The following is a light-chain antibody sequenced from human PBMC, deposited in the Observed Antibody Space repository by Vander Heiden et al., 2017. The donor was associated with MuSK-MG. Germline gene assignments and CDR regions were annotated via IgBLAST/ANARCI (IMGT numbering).Light chain of an antibody. Sequence: EIVLTQSPGTLSLFPGERATLSCRASQSVGSSYLAWYQQKPGQAPRLLLYGSSSRATGIPDRFSGSGSGTDFTLTISRLEPEDFAVYFCQQDYDSPETFGQGTKVEIK. CDR1: QSVGSSY. J-gene: IGKJ1*01. CDR2: GSS. CDR3: QQDYDSPET. V-gene: IGKV3-20*01.